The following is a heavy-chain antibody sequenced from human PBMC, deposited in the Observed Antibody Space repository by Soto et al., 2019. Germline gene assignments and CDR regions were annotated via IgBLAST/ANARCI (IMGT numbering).Heavy chain of an antibody. CDR3: ASIEYYYDSSGYYYPHYGMDV. D-gene: IGHD3-22*01. CDR1: GYSFTSYW. Sequence: GESLKISCKGSGYSFTSYWIGWVRQMPGKGLEWMGIIYPGDSDTRYSPSFQGQVTISADKSISTAYLQWSSLKASDTAMYYCASIEYYYDSSGYYYPHYGMDVWGQGTTVTVSS. V-gene: IGHV5-51*01. CDR2: IYPGDSDT. J-gene: IGHJ6*02.